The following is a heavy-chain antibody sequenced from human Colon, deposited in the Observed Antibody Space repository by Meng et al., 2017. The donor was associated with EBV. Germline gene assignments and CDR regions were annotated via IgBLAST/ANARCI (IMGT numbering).Heavy chain of an antibody. D-gene: IGHD3-16*01. J-gene: IGHJ4*02. Sequence: QLQLQESGPGLVKPSETLSLTCIVPGDSVSDTNHFWGWVRQAPGKGLEWVGSINSNWNTYSNPSLTSRVTMSLDTSKNQFSLKLSSVTAADTAVYYCVRVRGDFDYWGQGTLVTVSS. CDR1: GDSVSDTNHF. CDR3: VRVRGDFDY. CDR2: INSNWNT. V-gene: IGHV4-39*07.